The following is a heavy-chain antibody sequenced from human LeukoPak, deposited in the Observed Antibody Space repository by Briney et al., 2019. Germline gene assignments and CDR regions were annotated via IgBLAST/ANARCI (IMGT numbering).Heavy chain of an antibody. CDR1: GFTFSSYG. CDR3: ARDGSGTFFDY. D-gene: IGHD3-10*01. V-gene: IGHV3-30*03. CDR2: ISYDGSNK. Sequence: GGSLRLSCAASGFTFSSYGMHWVRQAPGKGLEWVAVISYDGSNKYYADSVKGRFTISRDNSKNTLYVQVNSLRAEDTAVYYCARDGSGTFFDYWGHGTLVTVSS. J-gene: IGHJ4*01.